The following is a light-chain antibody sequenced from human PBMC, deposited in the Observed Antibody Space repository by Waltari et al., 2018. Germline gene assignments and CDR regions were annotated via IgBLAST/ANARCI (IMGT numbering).Light chain of an antibody. CDR2: EGK. V-gene: IGKV3-11*01. CDR3: QHRHNWPPEFT. Sequence: EVVLTQSPATLSLSPGDTATPSCRASQRVYTDLAWYQHTPGQPPRLLIYEGKYRATGIPARFSGSGSGTDFTLTISSLEPADFALYFCQHRHNWPPEFTFGGGTKVEI. J-gene: IGKJ4*01. CDR1: QRVYTD.